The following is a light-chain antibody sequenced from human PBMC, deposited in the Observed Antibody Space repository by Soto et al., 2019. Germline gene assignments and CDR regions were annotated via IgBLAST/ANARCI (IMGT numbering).Light chain of an antibody. CDR3: QSYDSSLSGWV. CDR2: GNT. Sequence: QSVLTQPPSVSGAPGQRVTISCIGSSAAIGAGYDVHWYQQLPGTAPKLLISGNTNRPSGVPDRFSGSKSGTSASLAITGLQAEDEADYYCQSYDSSLSGWVFGGGTKLTVL. J-gene: IGLJ3*02. CDR1: SAAIGAGYD. V-gene: IGLV1-40*01.